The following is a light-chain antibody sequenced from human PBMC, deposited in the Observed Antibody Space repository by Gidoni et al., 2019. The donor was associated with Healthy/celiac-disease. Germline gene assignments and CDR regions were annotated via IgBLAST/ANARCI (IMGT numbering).Light chain of an antibody. V-gene: IGKV3-20*01. J-gene: IGKJ1*01. CDR3: QQYGSSPLT. CDR2: GAS. CDR1: QRVSSSY. Sequence: DIVLTQSPGTLSLSPGERATLSCRANQRVSSSYLAWYQQKPGQAPRLLSYGASSRATGIPDRFSCSGSGTDFTLTISRLEPEDFAVYYCQQYGSSPLTFGQGTKVEIK.